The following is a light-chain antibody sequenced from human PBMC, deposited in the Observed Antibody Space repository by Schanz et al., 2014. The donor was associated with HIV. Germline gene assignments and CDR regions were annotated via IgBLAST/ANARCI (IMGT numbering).Light chain of an antibody. CDR3: QQRSKLLT. J-gene: IGKJ4*01. Sequence: EIVMTQSPATLSVSLGERATLSCRASQSVSSNLAWYQQKPGQAPRLLIYGASTRATGIPARFSASGSGTEFTLTISSLQSEDFAVYHCQQRSKLLTFGGGTRVEIK. V-gene: IGKV3-15*01. CDR1: QSVSSN. CDR2: GAS.